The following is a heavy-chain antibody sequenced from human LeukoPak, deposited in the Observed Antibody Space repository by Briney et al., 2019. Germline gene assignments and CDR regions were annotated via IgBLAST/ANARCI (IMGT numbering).Heavy chain of an antibody. V-gene: IGHV3-23*01. J-gene: IGHJ3*02. CDR3: AKDVDSSSWYGEAFDI. CDR2: ISGSGGST. CDR1: GFTFSSNA. Sequence: GGSLRLSCAASGFTFSSNAMSWVRQAPGKGLEWVSAISGSGGSTYYADSVKGRFTISRDNSKNTLYLQMNSLRAEDMAVYYCAKDVDSSSWYGEAFDIWGQGTMVTVSS. D-gene: IGHD6-13*01.